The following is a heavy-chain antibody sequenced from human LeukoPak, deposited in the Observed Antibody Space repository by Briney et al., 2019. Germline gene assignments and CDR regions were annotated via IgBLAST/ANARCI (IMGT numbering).Heavy chain of an antibody. CDR2: IIPIPGTA. CDR3: ARSALRYFDWLSTHYYYYAMDV. CDR1: GYTFTSYY. D-gene: IGHD3-9*01. J-gene: IGHJ6*02. V-gene: IGHV1-69*13. Sequence: SVKVSCKASGYTFTSYYMHWVRQAPGQGLEWMGGIIPIPGTAKYAEKFQGRVTINADEFTTTAYMELNNLRSEDTAVYYCARSALRYFDWLSTHYYYYAMDVWGQGTTVTVSS.